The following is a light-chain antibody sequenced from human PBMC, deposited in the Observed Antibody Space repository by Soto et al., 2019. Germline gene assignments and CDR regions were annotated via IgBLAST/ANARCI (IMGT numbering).Light chain of an antibody. CDR1: QDMRED. V-gene: IGKV1-6*01. CDR2: AAS. J-gene: IGKJ4*01. CDR3: LQDHGFPLT. Sequence: AIHMTQSPSSLSASVGDRVTITCRATQDMREDLGWYQQKPGKAPKLLIYAASSLESEVPSRFSGSGSGTDFTLTISSLQPEDFATYFCLQDHGFPLTFGGGTKVEIK.